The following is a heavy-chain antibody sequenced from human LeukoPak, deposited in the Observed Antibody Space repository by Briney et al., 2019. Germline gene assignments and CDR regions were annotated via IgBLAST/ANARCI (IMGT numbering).Heavy chain of an antibody. V-gene: IGHV4-59*01. CDR1: GGSISRYY. Sequence: SETLSLTCTVSGGSISRYYWSWIRQPPGKGLEWIGYIYYSGSTNYNPSLKSRVTISVDTSKNQFSLKLTSVTAADTDVYYCARTTEGGYTYGYFYYSYMDVWGKGTTVTISS. D-gene: IGHD5-18*01. CDR3: ARTTEGGYTYGYFYYSYMDV. J-gene: IGHJ6*03. CDR2: IYYSGST.